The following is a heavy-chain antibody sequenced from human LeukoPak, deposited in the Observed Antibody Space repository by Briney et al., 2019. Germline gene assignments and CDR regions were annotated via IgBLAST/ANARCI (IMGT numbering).Heavy chain of an antibody. Sequence: PSETLSLTCGVYGGSFSVYYWSWIRQPPGKGLEWIGEINHSGNTNYNPSLKSRVTISVDTSKNQFSLNLSSETAADTAVYFCATREQWGQGTLVTVSS. V-gene: IGHV4-34*01. D-gene: IGHD1/OR15-1a*01. CDR2: INHSGNT. CDR3: ATREQ. CDR1: GGSFSVYY. J-gene: IGHJ4*02.